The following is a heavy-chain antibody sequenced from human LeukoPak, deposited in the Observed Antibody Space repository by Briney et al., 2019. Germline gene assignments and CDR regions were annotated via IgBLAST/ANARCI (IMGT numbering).Heavy chain of an antibody. CDR2: IYTSGST. D-gene: IGHD5-24*01. Sequence: SQTLSLTCTVSGGSISSGDYYWSWIRQPPGKGLEWIGRIYTSGSTNYNPSLKSRVTISVDTSKNQFSLKLSSVTAADTAVYYCARISRDGYNYFNYWGQGTLVTVSS. CDR3: ARISRDGYNYFNY. V-gene: IGHV4-61*02. J-gene: IGHJ4*02. CDR1: GGSISSGDYY.